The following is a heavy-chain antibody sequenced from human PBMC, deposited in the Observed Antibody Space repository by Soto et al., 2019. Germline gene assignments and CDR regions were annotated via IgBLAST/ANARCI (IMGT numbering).Heavy chain of an antibody. CDR2: INPNSGGT. Sequence: GASVKVSCKASGYTFTGYYMHWVRQAPGQGLEWMGWINPNSGGTNYAQKFQGRVTMTRDTSISTAYMELSRLRSDDTAVYYCARDIPSGWMATMHFDYWGQGTLVTVSS. D-gene: IGHD5-12*01. J-gene: IGHJ4*02. V-gene: IGHV1-2*02. CDR3: ARDIPSGWMATMHFDY. CDR1: GYTFTGYY.